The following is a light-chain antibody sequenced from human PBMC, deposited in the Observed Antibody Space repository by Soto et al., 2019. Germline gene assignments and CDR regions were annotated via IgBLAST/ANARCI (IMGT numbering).Light chain of an antibody. CDR1: QSISSW. CDR3: QQYNSYSGT. Sequence: DIQMTQSPSTLSASVGDRVTITCRASQSISSWLAWYQQKPGKAPNLLIYKASSLESGVPSRFIGRGTGTEITLTISSQQPDDFAAYYCQQYNSYSGTFGQGTKVEIK. CDR2: KAS. J-gene: IGKJ1*01. V-gene: IGKV1-5*03.